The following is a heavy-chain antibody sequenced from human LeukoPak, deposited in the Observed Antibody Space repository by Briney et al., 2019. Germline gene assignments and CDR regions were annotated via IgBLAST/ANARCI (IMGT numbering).Heavy chain of an antibody. J-gene: IGHJ4*02. D-gene: IGHD3-3*01. Sequence: GGSLRLSCAASGFTFSSYAMSWVRQAPGKGLEWVSAISGSGGSTYYADSVKGRFTISRDNSKNTLYLQMNSLRAEDTAVYYCAKDLSSYDFWSGYPAFDYWGQGTLVTVSS. V-gene: IGHV3-23*01. CDR3: AKDLSSYDFWSGYPAFDY. CDR2: ISGSGGST. CDR1: GFTFSSYA.